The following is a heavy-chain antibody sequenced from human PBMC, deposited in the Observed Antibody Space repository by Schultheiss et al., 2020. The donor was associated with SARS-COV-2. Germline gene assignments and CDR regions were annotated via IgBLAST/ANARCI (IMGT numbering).Heavy chain of an antibody. CDR1: GGTFSSYA. Sequence: ASVKVSCKASGGTFSSYAISWVRQAPGQGLEWIGWISAYNGNTNYAQKLQGRVTMTTDTSTSTAYMELRSLRSDDTAVYYCATGYSGYDSLFGYWGQGTLVTVSS. D-gene: IGHD5-12*01. V-gene: IGHV1-18*01. CDR2: ISAYNGNT. CDR3: ATGYSGYDSLFGY. J-gene: IGHJ4*02.